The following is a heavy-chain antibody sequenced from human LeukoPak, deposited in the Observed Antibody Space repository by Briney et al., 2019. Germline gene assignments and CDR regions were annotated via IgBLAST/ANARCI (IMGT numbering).Heavy chain of an antibody. CDR3: AKDLNSRWSLDY. CDR1: GFSSNSG. D-gene: IGHD2/OR15-2a*01. J-gene: IGHJ4*02. V-gene: IGHV3-30*18. CDR2: ISYDGSNA. Sequence: GGSLRLSCEASGFSSNSGMYWVRQAPGKGLAWVAVISYDGSNAYYGDSVKGRFTISRDDSKNTLYLQMNSLRAEDTAVYYCAKDLNSRWSLDYWGQGTLVTVSS.